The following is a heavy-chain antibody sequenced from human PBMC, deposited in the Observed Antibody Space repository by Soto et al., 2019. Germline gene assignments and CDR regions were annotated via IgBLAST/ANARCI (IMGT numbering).Heavy chain of an antibody. CDR1: GGSISSYY. CDR3: ARDSYSSSWSYFDY. J-gene: IGHJ4*02. D-gene: IGHD6-13*01. CDR2: IYYSGST. Sequence: PSETLSLTCTVSGGSISSYYWSWIRQPPGKGLEWIGYIYYSGSTNYNPSLKSRVTISVGTSKNQFSLKLSSVTAADTAVYYCARDSYSSSWSYFDYWGQGTLVTVSS. V-gene: IGHV4-59*01.